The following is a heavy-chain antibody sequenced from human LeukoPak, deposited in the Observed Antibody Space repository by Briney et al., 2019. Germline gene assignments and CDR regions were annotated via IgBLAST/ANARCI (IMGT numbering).Heavy chain of an antibody. V-gene: IGHV4-39*01. Sequence: SETLSLTCTVSGDSISSTNYYWGWIRQPPGKGLDWIGIINYRGNTYYNPSLKSRVTISVDTSKNQFSLKLSSVTAADTAVYYCARRDSYSSGYYYFDYWGQGTLVTVSS. CDR3: ARRDSYSSGYYYFDY. CDR2: INYRGNT. D-gene: IGHD3-22*01. J-gene: IGHJ4*02. CDR1: GDSISSTNYY.